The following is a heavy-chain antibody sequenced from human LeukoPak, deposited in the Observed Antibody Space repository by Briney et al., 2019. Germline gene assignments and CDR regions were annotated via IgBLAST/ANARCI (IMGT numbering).Heavy chain of an antibody. CDR2: MNPNSGNT. CDR1: GYTFTSYD. J-gene: IGHJ4*02. D-gene: IGHD2-15*01. CDR3: ARCPRYCSGGSCYSGTIRG. Sequence: ASVKVSCKASGYTFTSYDINWVRQATGQGLEWMGWMNPNSGNTGYAQKFQGRVTMTRNSSISTAYLELSSLRSEDTAVYYCARCPRYCSGGSCYSGTIRGWGQGTLVTVSS. V-gene: IGHV1-8*01.